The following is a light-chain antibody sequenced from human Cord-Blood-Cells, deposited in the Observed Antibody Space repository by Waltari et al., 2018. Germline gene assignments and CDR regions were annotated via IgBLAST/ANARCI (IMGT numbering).Light chain of an antibody. J-gene: IGKJ4*01. V-gene: IGKV3-15*01. CDR3: QQYNNWPLT. Sequence: EIVLTQSPATLSVSPAERARISCRASQSVSSNLAWYQQKPGQAPKLLIYGASTMATGIPARFSGSGSGTEFTLTISSLQSEDFAVYYCQQYNNWPLTFGGGTKVEIK. CDR1: QSVSSN. CDR2: GAS.